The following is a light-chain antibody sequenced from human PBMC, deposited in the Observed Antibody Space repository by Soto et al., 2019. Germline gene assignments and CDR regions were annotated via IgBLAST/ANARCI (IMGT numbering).Light chain of an antibody. V-gene: IGLV2-23*02. CDR2: EVS. Sequence: QSVLTQPASVSGSPGQSITISCTGTSSDVGSYNLVSWYQQHPGKAPKLMIYEVSKRPSGVSNRFSGSKSGNTASLTISGLTAEDEADYYCCSYAGSSTYVFGTGTKLTVL. CDR3: CSYAGSSTYV. CDR1: SSDVGSYNL. J-gene: IGLJ1*01.